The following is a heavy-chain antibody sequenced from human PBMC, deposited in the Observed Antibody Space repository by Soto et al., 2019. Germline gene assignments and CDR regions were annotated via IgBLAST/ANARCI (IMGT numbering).Heavy chain of an antibody. J-gene: IGHJ5*02. D-gene: IGHD3-9*01. CDR1: GYTFTNYA. V-gene: IGHV1-3*01. CDR2: INGGNGNT. Sequence: ASVKVSCKASGYTFTNYAMHWVRQAPGQRLEWMGWINGGNGNTKYSQKFQGRVTVTRDTSASTAYMELSSLRSEDTAVYYCARSLYDLLTGSVYNWFDPWGQGTLVTVSS. CDR3: ARSLYDLLTGSVYNWFDP.